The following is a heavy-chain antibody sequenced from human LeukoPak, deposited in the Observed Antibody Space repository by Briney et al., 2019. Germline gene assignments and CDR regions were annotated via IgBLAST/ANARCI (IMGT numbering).Heavy chain of an antibody. J-gene: IGHJ5*02. CDR2: INQDGSEE. V-gene: IGHV3-7*01. D-gene: IGHD2-15*01. Sequence: GGSLRLSCGASGFSFSDYWMTWVRQAPGKGLEWVANINQDGSEEYYVASVKGRFTISRDNAKNSLYLQMTSLRAEDTAVYYCARDGSKSCSGGSCYLNWFDPWGQGTLVTVSS. CDR1: GFSFSDYW. CDR3: ARDGSKSCSGGSCYLNWFDP.